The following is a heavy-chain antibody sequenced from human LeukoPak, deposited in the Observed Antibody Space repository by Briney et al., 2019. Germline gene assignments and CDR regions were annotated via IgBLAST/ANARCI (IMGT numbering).Heavy chain of an antibody. CDR3: ASSYCSSTSCSDY. V-gene: IGHV3-7*03. Sequence: GGSLRLSCAASGFTFSSYWMSWVPKPPGKGLEWLANIKQDGSEKYYVDSVKGRFTISRDNAKNSLYLQMNSLRAEDTAVYYCASSYCSSTSCSDYWGQGTLVTVSS. D-gene: IGHD2-2*01. J-gene: IGHJ4*02. CDR1: GFTFSSYW. CDR2: IKQDGSEK.